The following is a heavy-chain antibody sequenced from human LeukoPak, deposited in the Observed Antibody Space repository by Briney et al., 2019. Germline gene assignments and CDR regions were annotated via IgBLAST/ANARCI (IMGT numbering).Heavy chain of an antibody. CDR3: ARLPKYSRPLDY. CDR1: GYTFSSYD. V-gene: IGHV1-8*02. D-gene: IGHD6-6*01. J-gene: IGHJ4*02. CDR2: MNPNSGNT. Sequence: GASVKVSCKASGYTFSSYDINWVLQATGQGLEWMGWMNPNSGNTAYAQKFQGRVTMSRDTSISTAYMELSSLRSEDTAVYYCARLPKYSRPLDYWGQGTLVTVSS.